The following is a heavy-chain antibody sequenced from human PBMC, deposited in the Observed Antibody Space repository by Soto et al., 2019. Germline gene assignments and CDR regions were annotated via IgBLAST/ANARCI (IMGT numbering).Heavy chain of an antibody. V-gene: IGHV3-23*01. CDR2: IGGNAGST. D-gene: IGHD6-25*01. CDR1: GFTFSSYP. CDR3: SKKVVPANGSDWFDP. Sequence: PWGSLRLTFAASGFTFSSYPMIWVRQAPGKGLEWVSSIGGNAGSTFYADSVKGRFTISRDNSRNTLYLQMNSLRAEDTAVYYCSKKVVPANGSDWFDPWGQGTLVTVSS. J-gene: IGHJ5*02.